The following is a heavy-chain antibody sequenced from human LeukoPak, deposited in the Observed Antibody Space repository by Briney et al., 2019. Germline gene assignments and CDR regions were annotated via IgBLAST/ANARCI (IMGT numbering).Heavy chain of an antibody. V-gene: IGHV3-23*01. CDR3: AKDPESSSWYSEGNWFDP. CDR1: GFTFSSYA. CDR2: ISGSGGST. Sequence: PGGSLRLSCAASGFTFSSYAMSWVRQAPGKGLEWVSAISGSGGSTYYADSVKGRFTISRDNSKNMLYLQMNSLRAEDTAVYYCAKDPESSSWYSEGNWFDPWGQGTLVTVSS. D-gene: IGHD6-13*01. J-gene: IGHJ5*02.